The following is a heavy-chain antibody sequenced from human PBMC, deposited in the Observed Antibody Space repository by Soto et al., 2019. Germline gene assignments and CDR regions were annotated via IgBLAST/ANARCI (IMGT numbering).Heavy chain of an antibody. D-gene: IGHD3-9*01. CDR2: INSDGSST. V-gene: IGHV3-74*01. CDR1: GFTFSSYW. CDR3: ARAFSYYDILTGYLPKYYFDY. J-gene: IGHJ4*02. Sequence: GGSLRLSCAASGFTFSSYWMHWVRQAPGKGLVWVSRINSDGSSTSYADSVKGRFTISRDNAKNTLYLQMNSLRAEDTAVYYCARAFSYYDILTGYLPKYYFDYWGQGTLVTVSS.